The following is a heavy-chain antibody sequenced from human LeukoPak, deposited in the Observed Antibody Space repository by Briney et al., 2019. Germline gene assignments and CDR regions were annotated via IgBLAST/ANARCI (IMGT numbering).Heavy chain of an antibody. Sequence: PSETLSLTCTVSGGSISSGGYYWSWIRQHPGKGLEWIGYIYYSGSTYYNPSLKSRVTISVDTSKNQFSLKLSSVTAADTAVYCCARADIPSIAAAGFDYWGQGTLVTVSS. CDR1: GGSISSGGYY. V-gene: IGHV4-31*03. D-gene: IGHD6-13*01. J-gene: IGHJ4*02. CDR2: IYYSGST. CDR3: ARADIPSIAAAGFDY.